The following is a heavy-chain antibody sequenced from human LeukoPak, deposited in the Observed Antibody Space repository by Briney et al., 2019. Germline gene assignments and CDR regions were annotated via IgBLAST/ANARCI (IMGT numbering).Heavy chain of an antibody. CDR2: ISSSSSYI. CDR3: ARVGCSGGSCYYYYYYMDV. J-gene: IGHJ6*03. CDR1: GGSISSSN. D-gene: IGHD2-15*01. Sequence: GTLSLTCAVSGGSISSSNWWSWVRQPPGKGLEWVSSISSSSSYIYYADSVKGRFTISRDNAKNSLYLQMNSLRAEDTAVYYCARVGCSGGSCYYYYYYMDVWGKGTTVTVSS. V-gene: IGHV3-21*01.